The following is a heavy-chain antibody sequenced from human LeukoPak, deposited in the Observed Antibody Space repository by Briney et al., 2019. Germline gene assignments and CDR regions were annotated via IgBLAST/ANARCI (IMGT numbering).Heavy chain of an antibody. V-gene: IGHV3-74*01. D-gene: IGHD3-10*02. CDR2: INSDGSST. CDR3: ARDPKWLLCFDY. CDR1: GFTFSTYW. J-gene: IGHJ4*02. Sequence: GGSLRLSCAASGFTFSTYWMHWVRQAPGKGLVWVSRINSDGSSTSYADSVKGRFTISRDNAKNTLYLQMNSLRAEDTAVYYCARDPKWLLCFDYWGQGTLVTVSS.